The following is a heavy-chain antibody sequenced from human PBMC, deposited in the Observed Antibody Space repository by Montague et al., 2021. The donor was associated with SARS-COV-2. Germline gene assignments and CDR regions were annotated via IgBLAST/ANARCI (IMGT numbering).Heavy chain of an antibody. V-gene: IGHV3-74*01. CDR3: VRAFSNSFKWFDP. CDR2: IRADGTTT. D-gene: IGHD6-13*01. J-gene: IGHJ5*02. Sequence: SRRLSCSASGFTFSAYWMHWVRQAPGQGLEWVARIRADGTTTNYADSVKGRFTISRDNAQDTVYLHMTTLTAEDTAVYYCVRAFSNSFKWFDPWGQGTLVTVSS. CDR1: GFTFSAYW.